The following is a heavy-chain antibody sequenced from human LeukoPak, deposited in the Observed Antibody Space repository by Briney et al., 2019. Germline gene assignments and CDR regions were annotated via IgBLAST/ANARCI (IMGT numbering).Heavy chain of an antibody. D-gene: IGHD3-9*01. CDR2: ISGSGGST. CDR3: AKDLLRYFGGWYFDL. V-gene: IGHV3-23*01. Sequence: PSETLRLSCAASGFTFSSYGMSWVRQAPGKGLEWVSAISGSGGSTCYADSVKGRFTISRDNSKNTLYLQMNSLRAEDTAVYYCAKDLLRYFGGWYFDLWGRGTLVTVSS. J-gene: IGHJ2*01. CDR1: GFTFSSYG.